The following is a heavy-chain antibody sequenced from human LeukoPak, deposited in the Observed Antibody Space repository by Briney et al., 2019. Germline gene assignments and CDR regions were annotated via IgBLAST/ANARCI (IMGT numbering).Heavy chain of an antibody. J-gene: IGHJ5*02. CDR1: GGSILTGGYY. D-gene: IGHD3-10*01. V-gene: IGHV4-31*03. CDR2: IFDSGIT. CDR3: ARVKSRGVTPNWFDP. Sequence: PSQTLSLTCTVSGGSILTGGYYCSWIRQHPGKGLEWIGCIFDSGITFYKPSLKSRVTLSEDTSKNQFSLKLSSVTAADTAVYYCARVKSRGVTPNWFDPWGQGTLVTVSS.